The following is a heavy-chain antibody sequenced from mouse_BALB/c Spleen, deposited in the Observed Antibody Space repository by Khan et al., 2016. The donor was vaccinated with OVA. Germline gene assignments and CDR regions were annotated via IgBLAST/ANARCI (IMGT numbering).Heavy chain of an antibody. Sequence: VQLQQSGAELAKPGASVKMSCKASGYTLINYWLLWVEQRPGQGLAWIGYINPSTGYTEYNQNFKDNATLTADKSSSTAYMPLSSLTSEASTVDYCARRGQRRDVHNWGQGTTLTVSS. V-gene: IGHV1-7*01. D-gene: IGHD3-3*01. CDR3: ARRGQRRDVHN. J-gene: IGHJ2*01. CDR2: INPSTGYT. CDR1: GYTLINYW.